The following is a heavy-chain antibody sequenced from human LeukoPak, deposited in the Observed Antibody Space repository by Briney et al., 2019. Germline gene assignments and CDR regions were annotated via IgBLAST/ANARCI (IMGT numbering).Heavy chain of an antibody. D-gene: IGHD5-18*01. CDR3: ARVISGYRYGKFDC. V-gene: IGHV1-2*02. CDR2: INPNSGDT. CDR1: GYTLIGYY. Sequence: GASVKVSCKASGYTLIGYYLNWVRQAPGQGLEWMGWINPNSGDTDHAQRFQGRVTMTRDTSISTAYMELSRLRSDDSAVYYCARVISGYRYGKFDCWGQGTLVTVSS. J-gene: IGHJ4*02.